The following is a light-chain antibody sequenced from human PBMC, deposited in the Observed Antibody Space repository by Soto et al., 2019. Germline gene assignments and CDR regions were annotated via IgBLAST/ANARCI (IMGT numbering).Light chain of an antibody. V-gene: IGKV3-11*01. CDR1: QSVSSH. J-gene: IGKJ4*01. Sequence: EIVLTQSPASLSLSPGERATLSCRASQSVSSHLAWFQQRPGLAPRLLIYGASNRATGIPARFGGSGSGTNFTLTISSLEPEDFAVYYCQQRSNWPPVLTFGGGTKVEIK. CDR2: GAS. CDR3: QQRSNWPPVLT.